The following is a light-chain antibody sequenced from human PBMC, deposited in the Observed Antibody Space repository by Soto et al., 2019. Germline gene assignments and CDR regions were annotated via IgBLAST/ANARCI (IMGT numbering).Light chain of an antibody. CDR3: MQALPTPPT. CDR1: QSVLHSYGYNY. J-gene: IGKJ2*01. V-gene: IGKV2-28*01. Sequence: DIVMTQSPLSLPVTLGEPASISCRSSQSVLHSYGYNYLDWYLQKRGQSPQMLIYLGSTRSYGVPDRFSGSGSGTDFTLKITRVQAEDVGVYYCMQALPTPPTLGDGTKLEIK. CDR2: LGS.